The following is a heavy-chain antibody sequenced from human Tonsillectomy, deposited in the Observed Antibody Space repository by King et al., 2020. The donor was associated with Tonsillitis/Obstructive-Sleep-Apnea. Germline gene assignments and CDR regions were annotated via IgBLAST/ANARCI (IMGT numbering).Heavy chain of an antibody. J-gene: IGHJ1*01. CDR3: ARDYSDSSGYYNGYFQH. V-gene: IGHV1-18*01. Sequence: VQLVESGAEVKKPGASVKVSCKASGYTFTSYNITWVRQAPGQGLEWMGWSRPNNGDTNYAQKLQGRVTMTSDTSTSTGYMELRSLRSDDTAVYYCARDYSDSSGYYNGYFQHWGQGTLVTVSS. CDR1: GYTFTSYN. D-gene: IGHD3-22*01. CDR2: SRPNNGDT.